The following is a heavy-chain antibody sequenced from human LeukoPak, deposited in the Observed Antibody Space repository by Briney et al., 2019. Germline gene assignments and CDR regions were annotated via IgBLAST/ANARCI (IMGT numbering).Heavy chain of an antibody. Sequence: AGTLSLTCTVSGGSISSYYWSWIRQPPGKGLEWIGYIYYSGSTNYNPSLKSRVTVSLDKSKNHLSLNLTSVTAADTAVYYCSRENGAFSPFGYWGQGTLVTVSS. J-gene: IGHJ4*02. CDR2: IYYSGST. CDR1: GGSISSYY. CDR3: SRENGAFSPFGY. D-gene: IGHD2-8*01. V-gene: IGHV4-59*12.